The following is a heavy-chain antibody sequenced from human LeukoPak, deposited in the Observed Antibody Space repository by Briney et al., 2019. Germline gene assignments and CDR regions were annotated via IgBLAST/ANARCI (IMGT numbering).Heavy chain of an antibody. J-gene: IGHJ4*02. V-gene: IGHV3-23*01. CDR3: AKGSNNYPDNFDY. Sequence: GGSLRLSCAASALTFSSYAMSWVRQAPGKGLEWVSAISGSGGSTYYAESVKGRCTISRDNSKKTLFLQMNSLRAEDTAVYYCAKGSNNYPDNFDYWGQGTLVTVSS. CDR2: ISGSGGST. D-gene: IGHD1-1*01. CDR1: ALTFSSYA.